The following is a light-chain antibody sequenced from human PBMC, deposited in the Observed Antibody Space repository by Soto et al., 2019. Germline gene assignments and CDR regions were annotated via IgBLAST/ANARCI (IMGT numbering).Light chain of an antibody. Sequence: GVVTPSPLSLRIPLRQPPSIFCSSRQHLVLSDGNTYLSWFHQRPGQSPRRLIYTISDRASGVPDRFSGSGSGTDFTLKISGLEAEDVGVYYCMQARQTPRTFGQGTKVDIK. CDR3: MQARQTPRT. CDR2: TIS. J-gene: IGKJ1*01. V-gene: IGKV2-30*01. CDR1: QHLVLSDGNTY.